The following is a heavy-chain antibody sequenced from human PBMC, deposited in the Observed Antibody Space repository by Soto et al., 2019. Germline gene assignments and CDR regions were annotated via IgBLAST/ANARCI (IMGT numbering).Heavy chain of an antibody. V-gene: IGHV3-30*18. CDR3: AKGGTAYCGGACYARYFQH. CDR1: GFTFSSYG. CDR2: ISYDGSNK. J-gene: IGHJ1*01. Sequence: QVQLVESGGGVVQPGRSLRLSCAASGFTFSSYGMHWVRQAPGKGLEWVAVISYDGSNKYYADSVKGRFTISRDNSKNTLYLQMNSRRAEDTAVYYCAKGGTAYCGGACYARYFQHWGQGTLVTVSS. D-gene: IGHD2-21*02.